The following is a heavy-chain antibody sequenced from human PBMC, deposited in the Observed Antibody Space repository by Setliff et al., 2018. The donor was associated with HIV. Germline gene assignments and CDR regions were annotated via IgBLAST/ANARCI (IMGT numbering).Heavy chain of an antibody. Sequence: PSETLSLTCDVSGFSISSRYYWGWIRHPPGKGLEWIGSVYHSGSTYYNPSLKSRVTISVDTSKNQFSLKLSSVTAADTAVYYCARRPAGAVAGGYGMDVWGQGTTVTVSS. D-gene: IGHD6-19*01. V-gene: IGHV4-38-2*01. CDR2: VYHSGST. CDR3: ARRPAGAVAGGYGMDV. CDR1: GFSISSRYY. J-gene: IGHJ6*02.